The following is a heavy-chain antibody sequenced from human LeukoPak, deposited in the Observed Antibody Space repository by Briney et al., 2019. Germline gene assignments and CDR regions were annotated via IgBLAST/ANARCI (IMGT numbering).Heavy chain of an antibody. CDR1: GFTFSNYA. CDR2: LGGRGVLT. D-gene: IGHD3-22*01. CDR3: ARRDVSGYYALDY. Sequence: GGSLRLSCAASGFTFSNYAMSWVRQAPGKGLEWVSTLGGRGVLTYYADSVRGRFTVSRDNSKNTLYLQMNSLRAEDTAVYYCARRDVSGYYALDYWGQGFLATVSS. V-gene: IGHV3-23*01. J-gene: IGHJ4*02.